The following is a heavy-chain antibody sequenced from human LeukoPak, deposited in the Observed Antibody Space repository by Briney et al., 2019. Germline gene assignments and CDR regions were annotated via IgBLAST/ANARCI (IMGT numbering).Heavy chain of an antibody. J-gene: IGHJ6*03. CDR3: AKDKGPDTYYYYYMDV. CDR2: ISSSSSYI. Sequence: GGSLRLSCAASGFTFSSYSMNWVRQAPGKGLEWVSSISSSSSYIYYADSVKGRFTISRDNAKNSLYLQMNSLRAEDTAVYYCAKDKGPDTYYYYYMDVWGKGTTVTVSS. CDR1: GFTFSSYS. V-gene: IGHV3-21*01.